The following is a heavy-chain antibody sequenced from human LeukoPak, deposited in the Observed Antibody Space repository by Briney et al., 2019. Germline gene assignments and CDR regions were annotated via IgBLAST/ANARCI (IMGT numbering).Heavy chain of an antibody. CDR3: ARLPAGVIGMKDAFDI. CDR2: ISTSSSYI. J-gene: IGHJ3*02. Sequence: GGALRLSCAASEFSVGSNYMTWVRQAPGKGLEWVSSISTSSSYIYFAASLKGRFTISRDNAKNSLYLQMNSLRAEDTAVYYCARLPAGVIGMKDAFDIWGQGTMVTVSS. V-gene: IGHV3-21*01. CDR1: EFSVGSNY. D-gene: IGHD3-16*02.